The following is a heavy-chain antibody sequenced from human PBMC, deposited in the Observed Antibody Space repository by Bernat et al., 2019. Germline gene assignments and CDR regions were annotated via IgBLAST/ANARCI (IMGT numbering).Heavy chain of an antibody. CDR1: GFTFSSYG. V-gene: IGHV3-33*06. Sequence: QVQLVESGGGVVQPGRSLRLSCAASGFTFSSYGMHWVRQAPGKGLEWVAVIWYDGSNKYYADSVKGRFTISRDNSKNTLYLQMNSLRAEDTAVYYCAKDFYGDYVRCFDPWGQGTLVTVSS. D-gene: IGHD4-17*01. J-gene: IGHJ5*02. CDR3: AKDFYGDYVRCFDP. CDR2: IWYDGSNK.